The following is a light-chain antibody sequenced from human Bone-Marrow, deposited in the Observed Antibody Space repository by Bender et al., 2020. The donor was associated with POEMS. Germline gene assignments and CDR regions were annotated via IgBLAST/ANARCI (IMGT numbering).Light chain of an antibody. Sequence: QSALTQPRSVSGSPGQSVTISCTGTSSDVGGYDYVSWYQQHPGKAPELMIYNVNKRPSGVPDRFSGSKSGNTASLTISGLQAEDEADYYCSSYTDTTTLFGGGTKLTFL. CDR3: SSYTDTTTL. CDR2: NVN. CDR1: SSDVGGYDY. V-gene: IGLV2-11*01. J-gene: IGLJ2*01.